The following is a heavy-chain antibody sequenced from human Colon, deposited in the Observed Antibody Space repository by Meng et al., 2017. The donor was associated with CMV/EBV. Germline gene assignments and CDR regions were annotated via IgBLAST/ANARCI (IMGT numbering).Heavy chain of an antibody. J-gene: IGHJ6*02. D-gene: IGHD5-12*01. CDR3: AKLGKSGYVTDYYYGMDV. CDR2: ISGSGGST. V-gene: IGHV3-23*01. Sequence: GSLRLSCAASGFTFSSYAMSWVRQAPGKGLEWVSAISGSGGSTYYADSVKGRFTISRDNSKNTLYLQMNSLRAEDTAVYYCAKLGKSGYVTDYYYGMDVWGQGTTVTVSS. CDR1: GFTFSSYA.